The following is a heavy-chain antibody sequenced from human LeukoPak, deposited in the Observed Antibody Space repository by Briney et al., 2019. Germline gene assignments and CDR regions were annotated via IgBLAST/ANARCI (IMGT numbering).Heavy chain of an antibody. CDR3: ARHRGDNSNPRYHFYYMDV. CDR1: GHSISSGYY. J-gene: IGHJ6*03. D-gene: IGHD4-11*01. CDR2: MYHRGST. V-gene: IGHV4-38-2*01. Sequence: PSETLSLTCSVSGHSISSGYYWGWIRQPPGKGLEWIGTMYHRGSTYYNPSLKSRVTMSGDTSKNHFSLKLSSVIAADAAVYYCARHRGDNSNPRYHFYYMDVWGKGTTVTVSS.